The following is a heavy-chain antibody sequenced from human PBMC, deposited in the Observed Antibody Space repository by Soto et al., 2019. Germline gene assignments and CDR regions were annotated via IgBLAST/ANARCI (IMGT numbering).Heavy chain of an antibody. Sequence: GGSLRLSCAASGFTFSSYGMHWVRQAPGKGLEWVAIIWYDGSNKYYADSVKGRFTISGDNSKNTLYLQMNSLRAEDTAVYYCARGRETAVAGILDYWGQGTLVTVSS. J-gene: IGHJ4*02. CDR1: GFTFSSYG. CDR2: IWYDGSNK. CDR3: ARGRETAVAGILDY. V-gene: IGHV3-33*01. D-gene: IGHD6-19*01.